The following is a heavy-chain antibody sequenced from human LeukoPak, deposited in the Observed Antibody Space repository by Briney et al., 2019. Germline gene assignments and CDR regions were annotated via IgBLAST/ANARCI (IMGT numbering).Heavy chain of an antibody. D-gene: IGHD3-22*01. V-gene: IGHV1-69*01. CDR3: ARESHYYDSSGYQGMDY. Sequence: SVKVSCKASGGTFSSYAISWVRQAPGQGLEWMGGIIPIFGTANYAQKFQGRVTITADESTSTAYMELGSLRSEDTAVYYCARESHYYDSSGYQGMDYWGQGTLVTVSS. CDR2: IIPIFGTA. CDR1: GGTFSSYA. J-gene: IGHJ4*02.